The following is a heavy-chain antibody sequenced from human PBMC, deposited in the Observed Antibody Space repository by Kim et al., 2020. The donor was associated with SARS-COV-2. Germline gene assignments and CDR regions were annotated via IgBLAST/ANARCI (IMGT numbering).Heavy chain of an antibody. CDR3: ARRFSASGSDDF. Sequence: FYADSVKGRFTISRDNAKNSLFLQMSSLRDEDTAVYYCARRFSASGSDDFWGQGTLVTVSS. D-gene: IGHD3-10*01. V-gene: IGHV3-48*02. J-gene: IGHJ4*02.